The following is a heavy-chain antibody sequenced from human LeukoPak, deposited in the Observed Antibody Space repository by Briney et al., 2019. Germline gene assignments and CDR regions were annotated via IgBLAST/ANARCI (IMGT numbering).Heavy chain of an antibody. D-gene: IGHD7-27*01. J-gene: IGHJ4*02. CDR1: GFTFGSSF. Sequence: GGSLRLSCAASGFTFGSSFMTWVRQAPGKGLEWVSVIFSDGTTYYTDSVKGRFTISRDNSKNTLYLQLNSLRAEDTAVYYCAKTGGPWDWGQGTLVTVSS. V-gene: IGHV3-53*01. CDR3: AKTGGPWD. CDR2: IFSDGTT.